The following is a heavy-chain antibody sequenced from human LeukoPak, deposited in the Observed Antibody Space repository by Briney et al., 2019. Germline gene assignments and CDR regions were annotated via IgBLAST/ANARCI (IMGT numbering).Heavy chain of an antibody. CDR3: ARDKYTGYETFDY. Sequence: ASVKVSCKASGYTFTGYYIHWVRQAPGQGLEWMGWINPNNGGTNYAQKVQGRVTMTRDMSISTAYMELNRLTSDDTAVYYCARDKYTGYETFDYWGQGTPVTVSS. V-gene: IGHV1-2*02. J-gene: IGHJ4*02. CDR2: INPNNGGT. CDR1: GYTFTGYY. D-gene: IGHD5-12*01.